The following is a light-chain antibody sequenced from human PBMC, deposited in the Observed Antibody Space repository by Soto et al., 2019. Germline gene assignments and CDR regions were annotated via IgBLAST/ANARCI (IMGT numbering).Light chain of an antibody. Sequence: PGERATLSCRASQSVAANYLAWYQQKRGQAPRLLIYGASSRATGTPDRFSGSGSGTDFTLTITRLEPEDSAVYFCQQYTGPPTTFGQGTRLEIK. CDR1: QSVAANY. J-gene: IGKJ5*01. CDR3: QQYTGPPTT. V-gene: IGKV3-20*01. CDR2: GAS.